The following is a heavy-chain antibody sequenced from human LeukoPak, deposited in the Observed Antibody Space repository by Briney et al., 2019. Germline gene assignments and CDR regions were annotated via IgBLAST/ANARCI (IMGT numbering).Heavy chain of an antibody. Sequence: GGSMRLSCAASGFPFSSYWMSRVRQAPGKGLEWVSTISGSGHSTYYADSVKGRFTISRDNSKNTVFLQMNSLRAEDTAVYYCAKATYSSSWNLYFDYWGQGTLVTVSS. V-gene: IGHV3-23*01. J-gene: IGHJ4*02. CDR1: GFPFSSYW. D-gene: IGHD6-13*01. CDR3: AKATYSSSWNLYFDY. CDR2: ISGSGHST.